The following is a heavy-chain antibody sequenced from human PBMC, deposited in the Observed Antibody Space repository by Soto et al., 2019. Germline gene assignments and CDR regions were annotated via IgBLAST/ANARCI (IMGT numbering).Heavy chain of an antibody. D-gene: IGHD1-1*01. CDR3: ARXFGTAETQNYYYYGMDV. Sequence: SVKVSCKASGGTFSSYAISWVRQAPGQGLEWMGGIIPIFGTANYAQKFQGRVTITADESTSTAYMELSSLRSEDTAVYYCARXFGTAETQNYYYYGMDVWGQGTTVTVSS. CDR1: GGTFSSYA. V-gene: IGHV1-69*13. CDR2: IIPIFGTA. J-gene: IGHJ6*02.